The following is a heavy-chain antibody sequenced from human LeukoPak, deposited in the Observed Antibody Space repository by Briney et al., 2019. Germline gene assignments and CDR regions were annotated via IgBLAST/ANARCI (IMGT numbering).Heavy chain of an antibody. V-gene: IGHV3-73*01. CDR1: GFTFSGSA. CDR3: TGQYCSSTSCFKGLNDY. Sequence: PGGSLRLSCAASGFTFSGSAMHWVRQASGKGLEWVGRIRSKANSYATAYAASVKGRFTISSNDSKNTAYLQMNSLKTEDTAVYYCTGQYCSSTSCFKGLNDYWGQGTLVTVSS. J-gene: IGHJ4*02. CDR2: IRSKANSYAT. D-gene: IGHD2-2*01.